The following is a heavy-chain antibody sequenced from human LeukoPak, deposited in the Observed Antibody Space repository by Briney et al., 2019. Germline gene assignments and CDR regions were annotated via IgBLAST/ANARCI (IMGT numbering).Heavy chain of an antibody. J-gene: IGHJ4*02. CDR1: GFTFSSYA. Sequence: GGSLRLSCAASGFTFSSYAMHWVRQAPGKGLEWVAVISYDGSNKYYADSGKGRFTISRDNSKNTLYLQMNSLRAEDTAVYYCARLATNTDIDYWGQGTLVTVSS. D-gene: IGHD2-2*02. CDR3: ARLATNTDIDY. CDR2: ISYDGSNK. V-gene: IGHV3-30-3*01.